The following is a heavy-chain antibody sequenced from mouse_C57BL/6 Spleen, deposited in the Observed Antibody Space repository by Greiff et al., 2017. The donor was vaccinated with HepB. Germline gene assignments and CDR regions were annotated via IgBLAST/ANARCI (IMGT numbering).Heavy chain of an antibody. J-gene: IGHJ2*01. D-gene: IGHD1-1*01. CDR3: TRIRNYGRLDY. V-gene: IGHV1-15*01. CDR1: GYTFTDYE. CDR2: IDPETGGT. Sequence: VQLQQSGAELVRPGASVTLSCKASGYTFTDYEMHWVKQTPVHGLEWIGAIDPETGGTAYNQKFKGKAKLTADKSSSTAYMELRSLTSEDSAVYYWTRIRNYGRLDYWGQGTTLTVSS.